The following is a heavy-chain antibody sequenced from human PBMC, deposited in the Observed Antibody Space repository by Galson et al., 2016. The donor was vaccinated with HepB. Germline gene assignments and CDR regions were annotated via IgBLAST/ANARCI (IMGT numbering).Heavy chain of an antibody. J-gene: IGHJ3*02. CDR3: ARIRYVGGGFDI. CDR1: GLSFNDYW. CDR2: TEKDGSEK. V-gene: IGHV3-7*03. Sequence: SLRLSCAASGLSFNDYWLGWVRQGPGKGLEWVANTEKDGSEKNYVDSVKGRFTISRDNAKNSLYLQMNSLRGEDTAVCYCARIRYVGGGFDIWGQGTRVTVSS. D-gene: IGHD2-15*01.